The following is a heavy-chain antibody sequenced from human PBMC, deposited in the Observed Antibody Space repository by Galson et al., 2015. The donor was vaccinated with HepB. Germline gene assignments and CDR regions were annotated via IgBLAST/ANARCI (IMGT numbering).Heavy chain of an antibody. J-gene: IGHJ4*02. CDR3: ARDRVEQWLENHFDY. Sequence: SLRLSCAVSGFSLSMYAMHWVRQAPGKGLEWVAVISYDGSIKYYADSVKGRSSISRDSSKNTLYLQVNSLRVEDTAIYYCARDRVEQWLENHFDYWGQGTLVTVSS. V-gene: IGHV3-30*04. D-gene: IGHD6-19*01. CDR2: ISYDGSIK. CDR1: GFSLSMYA.